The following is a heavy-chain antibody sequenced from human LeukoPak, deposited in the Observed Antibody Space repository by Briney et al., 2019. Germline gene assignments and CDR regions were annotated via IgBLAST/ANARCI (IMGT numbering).Heavy chain of an antibody. CDR3: ARGSVSSWHYYYYYRDV. CDR1: GVSFSGYY. V-gene: IGHV4-34*01. D-gene: IGHD6-13*01. CDR2: INHSGST. J-gene: IGHJ6*03. Sequence: SETLSLTCAVYGVSFSGYYWSWIRQPPGKGLEWVGEINHSGSTNYNPSLKRRVTISVDTSKIQFSLKLSSVTAADTAVYYCARGSVSSWHYYYYYRDVWGKGNTVTVSS.